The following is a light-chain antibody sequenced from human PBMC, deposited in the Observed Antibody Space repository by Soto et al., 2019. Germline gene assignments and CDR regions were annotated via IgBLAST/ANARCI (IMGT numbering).Light chain of an antibody. V-gene: IGKV3-15*01. CDR1: QGISNN. CDR2: GVS. CDR3: QQYNNWPSLT. Sequence: EIVMTQSPATLSVSPGERATLSCRASQGISNNLAWYQQKPGQAPRLLIYGVSTRATGIPARFSGSGSGTEFTLTINSLQSEDFAVYYCQQYNNWPSLTFGGGTKVDI. J-gene: IGKJ4*01.